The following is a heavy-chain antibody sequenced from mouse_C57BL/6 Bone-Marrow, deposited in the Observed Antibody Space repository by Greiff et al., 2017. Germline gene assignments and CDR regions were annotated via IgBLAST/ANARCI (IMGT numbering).Heavy chain of an antibody. Sequence: VQLQQSGAELVRPGASVTLSCKASGYTFTDYEMHWVKQTPVHGLEWIGAIDPETGGSASHQKFKGKAILTADKSSSTTYMELRSRTSEDSAVYYCTRGGDSHSTMGLFADWGQGTLVTVSA. CDR1: GYTFTDYE. V-gene: IGHV1-15*01. D-gene: IGHD2-3*01. CDR3: TRGGDSHSTMGLFAD. J-gene: IGHJ3*01. CDR2: IDPETGGS.